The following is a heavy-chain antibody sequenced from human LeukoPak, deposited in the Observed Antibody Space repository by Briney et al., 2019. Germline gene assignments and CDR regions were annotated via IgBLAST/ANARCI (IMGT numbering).Heavy chain of an antibody. CDR2: IFPSGGEI. V-gene: IGHV3-23*01. Sequence: GGSLRLSCAASGFTFSRSTMIWVRQPPGKGLEWVSSIFPSGGEIHYADSVRGRFTISRDNSKSTLSLQMNSLRAEDTAIYYCATYRQVLLPFESWGQGTLVTVSS. J-gene: IGHJ4*02. CDR3: ATYRQVLLPFES. CDR1: GFTFSRST. D-gene: IGHD2-8*02.